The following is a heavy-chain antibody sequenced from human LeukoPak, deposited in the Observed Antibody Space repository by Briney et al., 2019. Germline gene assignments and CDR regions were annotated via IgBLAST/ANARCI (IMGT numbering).Heavy chain of an antibody. V-gene: IGHV1-69-2*01. Sequence: ASMKISCKVSGYTFTDYYMHWVQQAPGKGLEWMGLVDPEDGETIYAEKFQGRVTITADTSTDTAYMELSSLRSEDTAVYYCATLFVVTMVRGVIQNNWGQGTLVTVSS. D-gene: IGHD3-10*01. CDR2: VDPEDGET. J-gene: IGHJ4*02. CDR3: ATLFVVTMVRGVIQNN. CDR1: GYTFTDYY.